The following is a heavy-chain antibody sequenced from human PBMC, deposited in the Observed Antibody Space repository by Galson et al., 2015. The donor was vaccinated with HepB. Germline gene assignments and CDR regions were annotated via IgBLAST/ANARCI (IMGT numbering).Heavy chain of an antibody. CDR1: GGSISSGGYY. J-gene: IGHJ4*02. CDR3: ARVLYSGLAARPERFDY. CDR2: IYYSGST. D-gene: IGHD6-6*01. V-gene: IGHV4-31*03. Sequence: QVRLQESGPGLVKPSETLSLTCTVSGGSISSGGYYWSWIRQHPGKGLEWIGYIYYSGSTYYNPSLKSRVTISVDTSKNQFSLKLSSVTAADTAVYYCARVLYSGLAARPERFDYWGQGTLVTVSS.